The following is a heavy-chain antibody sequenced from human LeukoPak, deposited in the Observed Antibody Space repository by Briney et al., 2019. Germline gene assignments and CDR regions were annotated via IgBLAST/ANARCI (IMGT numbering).Heavy chain of an antibody. Sequence: SETLSLTCTVSSVSISPYYWSWIRQPPGKGLEWIGYIYYSGSTNYNPSLKSRVTISVDTSKNQFSLKLSSVTAADTAVYYCARRYCSGGSCHYFDYWGQGTLVTVSS. V-gene: IGHV4-59*01. J-gene: IGHJ4*02. CDR3: ARRYCSGGSCHYFDY. CDR2: IYYSGST. D-gene: IGHD2-15*01. CDR1: SVSISPYY.